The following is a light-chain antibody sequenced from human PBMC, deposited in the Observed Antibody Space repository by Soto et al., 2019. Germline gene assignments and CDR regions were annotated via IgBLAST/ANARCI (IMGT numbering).Light chain of an antibody. Sequence: QSALTQPASVSGSPGQSITISCTGTSSDVGDYNFVSWYQQHPGKAPKLMIYEVSNRPSGVSNRFSGSKSGKTASLTISGLQDEDEADYYCGSHTSSSTLEVFGTGTKLTVL. CDR1: SSDVGDYNF. CDR2: EVS. J-gene: IGLJ1*01. V-gene: IGLV2-14*01. CDR3: GSHTSSSTLEV.